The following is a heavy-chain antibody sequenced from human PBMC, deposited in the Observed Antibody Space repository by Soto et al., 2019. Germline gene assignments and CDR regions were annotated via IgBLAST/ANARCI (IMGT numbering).Heavy chain of an antibody. J-gene: IGHJ6*04. CDR1: GFTFSSYA. CDR3: GRGGGGGPKSPYYCGWEV. D-gene: IGHD2-21*01. CDR2: ISYDGSNK. Sequence: GGSLRLSCAASGFTFSSYAMHWVRQAPGKGLEWVAVISYDGSNKYYADSVKGRFTISRDNSKNTLYLQMNSLRAEDTAVYYCGRGGGGGPKSPYYCGWEVWGKGPRVT. V-gene: IGHV3-30-3*01.